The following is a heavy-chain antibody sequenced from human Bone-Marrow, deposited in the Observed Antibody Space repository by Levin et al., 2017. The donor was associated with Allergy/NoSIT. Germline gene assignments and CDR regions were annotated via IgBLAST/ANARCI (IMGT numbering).Heavy chain of an antibody. CDR1: GFTFSNYW. Sequence: GGSLRLSCKGSGFTFSNYWINWVRQMPGKGLEWMGRIDPTDSYTNYSPSLQGHVIISVDKSTGTAYLQWSSLKASDTAMYYCARYCTSAKCYAGNYYYYGMDVWGQGTTVTVSS. D-gene: IGHD2-2*01. V-gene: IGHV5-10-1*01. J-gene: IGHJ6*02. CDR2: IDPTDSYT. CDR3: ARYCTSAKCYAGNYYYYGMDV.